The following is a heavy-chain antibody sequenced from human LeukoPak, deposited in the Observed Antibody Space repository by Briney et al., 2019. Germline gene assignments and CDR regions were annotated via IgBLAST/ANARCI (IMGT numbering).Heavy chain of an antibody. V-gene: IGHV4-39*07. Sequence: PSETLSLTCTVSGGSISSSSYYWGWIRQSPGKGLEWIGSIYYTGSTYYNPSLKSRVTISVDTSKNQFSLNLSSVTAADTAVYYCARGLRGYSYGYLDYWGQGTLVTVSS. CDR1: GGSISSSSYY. CDR2: IYYTGST. J-gene: IGHJ4*02. D-gene: IGHD5-18*01. CDR3: ARGLRGYSYGYLDY.